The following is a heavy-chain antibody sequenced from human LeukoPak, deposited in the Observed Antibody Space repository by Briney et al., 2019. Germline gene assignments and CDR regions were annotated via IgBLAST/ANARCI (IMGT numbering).Heavy chain of an antibody. V-gene: IGHV3-15*01. D-gene: IGHD5-12*01. CDR3: TTYSGYESYYFDS. CDR2: IKSKTDGGTT. CDR1: GFTFSNAW. Sequence: GGSLRLSCAASGFTFSNAWMSWVRQAPGKGLEWAGRIKSKTDGGTTDYAAPVKGRFTISRDDSKNTLYLQMNSLKTEDTAVYYCTTYSGYESYYFDSWGQGTLVTVSS. J-gene: IGHJ4*02.